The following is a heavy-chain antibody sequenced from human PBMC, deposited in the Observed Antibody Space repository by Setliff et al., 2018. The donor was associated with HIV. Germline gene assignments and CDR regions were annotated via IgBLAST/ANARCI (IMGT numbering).Heavy chain of an antibody. CDR2: IYYSGST. Sequence: SETLSLTCTVSGGSISSSSYYWGWIRQPPGKGLEWIGSIYYSGSTYYNPSLKSRVTISVDTSKNQFSLKLSSVTAADTAVYYCARDFNYGDLDYWGQGTLVTV. CDR1: GGSISSSSYY. J-gene: IGHJ4*02. D-gene: IGHD4-17*01. V-gene: IGHV4-39*07. CDR3: ARDFNYGDLDY.